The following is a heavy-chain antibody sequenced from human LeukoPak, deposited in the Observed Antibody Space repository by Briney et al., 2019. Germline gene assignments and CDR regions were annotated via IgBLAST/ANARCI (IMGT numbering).Heavy chain of an antibody. D-gene: IGHD6-13*01. J-gene: IGHJ4*02. V-gene: IGHV4-59*01. Sequence: SETLSLTCTVSGGSISSYYWSWIRQPPGKGLEWIGYIYYSGSTNYNPSLKSRVTISVDTSKNQFSLKLSSVTAADTAVYYCARGGGSSWYSVDYWGQGTLVTVSS. CDR2: IYYSGST. CDR1: GGSISSYY. CDR3: ARGGGSSWYSVDY.